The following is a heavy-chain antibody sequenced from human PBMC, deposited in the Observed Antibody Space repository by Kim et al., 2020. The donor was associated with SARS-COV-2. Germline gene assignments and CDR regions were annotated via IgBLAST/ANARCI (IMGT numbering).Heavy chain of an antibody. J-gene: IGHJ5*02. D-gene: IGHD3-10*01. Sequence: GGSLRLSCAASGFTFSAHWMSWARQAPGKGLEWVANIKEDGSEKFYMDSVKGRFTVSRDNAKNSLYLQMTSLRVEDTAVYYCVGSGVGSTWGQGTLVTVSS. CDR1: GFTFSAHW. V-gene: IGHV3-7*01. CDR2: IKEDGSEK. CDR3: VGSGVGST.